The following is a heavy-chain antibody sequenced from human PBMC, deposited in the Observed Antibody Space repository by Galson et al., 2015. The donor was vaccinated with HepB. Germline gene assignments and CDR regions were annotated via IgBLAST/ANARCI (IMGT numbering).Heavy chain of an antibody. J-gene: IGHJ4*02. CDR2: MNPNSGNT. CDR1: GGTFTSYD. V-gene: IGHV1-8*01. CDR3: ARGVRSQLFSDE. Sequence: SVKVSCKASGGTFTSYDVTWVRQASGQGLEWMGWMNPNSGNTGYAPKFRGRVTMTADISLSTAYMELGSLTSEDTAVYYCARGVRSQLFSDEWGQGSQVSVSS. D-gene: IGHD2-21*01.